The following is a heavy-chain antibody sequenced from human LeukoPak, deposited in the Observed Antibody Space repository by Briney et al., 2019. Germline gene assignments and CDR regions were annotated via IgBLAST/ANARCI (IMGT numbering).Heavy chain of an antibody. CDR3: VKGGSSSHNWFDP. Sequence: GVSLRLSCAASGSTFRNFGMHWVRQAPGKGLEWVAFIRNDGSKDYYPDSVKGRFTISRDNSRTTLYLQMHSLRIEDTAVYYCVKGGSSSHNWFDPWGQGILVTVSS. CDR1: GSTFRNFG. V-gene: IGHV3-30*02. CDR2: IRNDGSKD. D-gene: IGHD6-13*01. J-gene: IGHJ5*02.